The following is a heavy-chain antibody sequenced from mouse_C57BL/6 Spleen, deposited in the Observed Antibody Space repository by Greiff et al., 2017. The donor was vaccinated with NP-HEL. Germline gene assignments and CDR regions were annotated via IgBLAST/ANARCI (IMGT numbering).Heavy chain of an antibody. CDR2: IDPSDSYT. Sequence: QVQLQQPGAELVRPGTSVKLSCKASGYTFTSYWMHWVKQRPGQSLEWIGVIDPSDSYTNYNQKFKGKATLTVDTSSSTAYMQLSSLTSEDSAVYYCARTAVVASYYAMDYWGQGTSVTVSS. CDR3: ARTAVVASYYAMDY. CDR1: GYTFTSYW. J-gene: IGHJ4*01. V-gene: IGHV1-59*01. D-gene: IGHD1-1*01.